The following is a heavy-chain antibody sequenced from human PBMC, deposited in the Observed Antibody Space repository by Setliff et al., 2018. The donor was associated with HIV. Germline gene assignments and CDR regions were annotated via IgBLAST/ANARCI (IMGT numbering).Heavy chain of an antibody. CDR2: INHSGST. CDR1: GGSFSGFY. D-gene: IGHD2-15*01. J-gene: IGHJ6*03. V-gene: IGHV4-34*01. CDR3: ARGRRGIRSYGSGGTYSYYYMDV. Sequence: PSETLSLTCAVYGGSFSGFYWSWIRQPPGKGLEWIGEINHSGSTKYNPSLKSRVTISVDTSKNQFSLKVSAVTAADTAVYYCARGRRGIRSYGSGGTYSYYYMDVWGKGTTVTVSS.